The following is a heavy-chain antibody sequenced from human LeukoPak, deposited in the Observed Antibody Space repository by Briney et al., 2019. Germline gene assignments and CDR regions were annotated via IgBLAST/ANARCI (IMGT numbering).Heavy chain of an antibody. J-gene: IGHJ4*02. CDR3: ARDGEMATIYFDY. CDR1: GGIFSSYA. D-gene: IGHD5-24*01. Sequence: SVKVSCKASGGIFSSYAISWVRQAPGQGLEWMGTIIPIVGIANYAQKFQGRVTITADKSTSTAYMELSSLRFEDTAVYYCARDGEMATIYFDYWGQGTLVTVSS. V-gene: IGHV1-69*04. CDR2: IIPIVGIA.